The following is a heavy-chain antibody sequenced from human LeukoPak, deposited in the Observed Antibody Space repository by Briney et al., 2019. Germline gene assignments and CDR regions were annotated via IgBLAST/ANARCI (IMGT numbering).Heavy chain of an antibody. V-gene: IGHV3-7*03. CDR2: IKQDGSEK. CDR3: AGGTGFIIKD. Sequence: HPGGSLRLSWAASGFTFSLYWMNWVRRAPGKGLEWVANIKQDGSEKNYVDSVKGRFTISRDNAKNSLYLQMNNLRVEDTAMYYCAGGTGFIIKDWGQGTLVTVSS. J-gene: IGHJ4*02. CDR1: GFTFSLYW. D-gene: IGHD3-9*01.